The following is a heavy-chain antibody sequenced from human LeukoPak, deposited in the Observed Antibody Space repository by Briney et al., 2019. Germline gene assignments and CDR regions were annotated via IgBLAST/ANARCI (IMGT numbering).Heavy chain of an antibody. Sequence: GGSLRLSCAASGFTFSSYAMHWVRQAPGKGLEWVAVISYDGSNKYYADSVKGRFTISRDNSKNTLYLQMNSLRPEDTAVYYCVKRDNSAWYDYWGQGTLVTVSS. CDR3: VKRDNSAWYDY. V-gene: IGHV3-30*14. J-gene: IGHJ4*02. CDR1: GFTFSSYA. CDR2: ISYDGSNK. D-gene: IGHD6-19*01.